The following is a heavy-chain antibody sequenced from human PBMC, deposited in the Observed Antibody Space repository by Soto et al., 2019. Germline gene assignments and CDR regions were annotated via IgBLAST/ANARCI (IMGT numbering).Heavy chain of an antibody. CDR1: GYTFTRYY. V-gene: IGHV1-46*01. CDR3: ARVDIVVVTHEGIYYYYYGMDV. Sequence: ASVKVSCKASGYTFTRYYIHWVRQAPGQGLEWIGMINPSGGGTNYAQKFQARVTMSRDTSTSTVYMELSSLRSDDTAVYYCARVDIVVVTHEGIYYYYYGMDVWGQGTTVTVS. D-gene: IGHD2-21*02. J-gene: IGHJ6*02. CDR2: INPSGGGT.